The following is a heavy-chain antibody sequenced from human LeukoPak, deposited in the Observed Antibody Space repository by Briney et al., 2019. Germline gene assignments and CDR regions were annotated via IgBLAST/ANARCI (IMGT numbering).Heavy chain of an antibody. CDR3: ARGLGTVTFFDY. Sequence: TSETLSLTCTVSGGSISSYYWSWVRQPPGKGLEWIGYIYYSGSTNYNPSLKSRVTISVDTSKNQFSLKLSSVTAADTAVYYCARGLGTVTFFDYWGQGTLVTVSS. V-gene: IGHV4-59*01. J-gene: IGHJ4*02. D-gene: IGHD4-17*01. CDR1: GGSISSYY. CDR2: IYYSGST.